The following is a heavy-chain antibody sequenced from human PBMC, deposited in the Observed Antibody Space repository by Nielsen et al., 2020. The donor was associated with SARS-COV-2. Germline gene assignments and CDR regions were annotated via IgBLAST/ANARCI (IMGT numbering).Heavy chain of an antibody. CDR2: IYYSGST. CDR3: ARGYAVMVNLVWYYYYGMDV. J-gene: IGHJ6*02. V-gene: IGHV4-59*12. D-gene: IGHD5-18*01. CDR1: GGSISTYY. Sequence: SETLSLTCTVSGGSISTYYWNWIRQPPGKGLEWIGYIYYSGSTKYNPSLKSRVTVSLDTSKNQFSLKLSSVTAADTAVYYCARGYAVMVNLVWYYYYGMDVWGHGTTVTVSS.